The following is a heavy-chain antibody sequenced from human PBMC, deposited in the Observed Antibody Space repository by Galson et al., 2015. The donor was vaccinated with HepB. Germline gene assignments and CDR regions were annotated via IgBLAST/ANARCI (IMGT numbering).Heavy chain of an antibody. D-gene: IGHD3-10*01. CDR1: GYSFTSYW. J-gene: IGHJ5*02. V-gene: IGHV5-51*01. CDR2: IYPGDSDT. CDR3: ARQKYYYGSGSYLADP. Sequence: QSGAEVKKPGESLKISCKGSGYSFTSYWIGWVRQMPGKGLEWMGIIYPGDSDTRYSPSFQGQVTISADKSISTAYLQWSSLKASDTAMYYCARQKYYYGSGSYLADPWGQGTLVTVSS.